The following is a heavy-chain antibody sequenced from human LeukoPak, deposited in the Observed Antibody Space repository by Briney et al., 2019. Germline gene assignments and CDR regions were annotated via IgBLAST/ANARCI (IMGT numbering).Heavy chain of an antibody. D-gene: IGHD3-10*01. CDR2: IYYSGST. J-gene: IGHJ4*02. CDR1: GGSISSGGYS. Sequence: PSETLSLTCTVSGGSISSGGYSWSWIRQHPGKGLEWIGYIYYSGSTYYNPSLKSRVTISVDTSKNQFSLKLSSVTAADTAVYCCARVPHYYGSGSYAAFDYWGQGTLVTVSS. V-gene: IGHV4-31*03. CDR3: ARVPHYYGSGSYAAFDY.